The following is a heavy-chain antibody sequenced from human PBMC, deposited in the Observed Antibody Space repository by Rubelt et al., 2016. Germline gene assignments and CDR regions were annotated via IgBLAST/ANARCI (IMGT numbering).Heavy chain of an antibody. CDR3: ARKIGYSGSPRYYY. Sequence: QQQLQESGPGLVKPSETLSLTCTVSGGSISSSRFYWGWIRQPPGKGLEWIGSVFYRGGSYYNPSLKSRVNISVDTSKNQFFREVPPVTCADTAGYYCARKIGYSGSPRYYYWGQGTLVTVSS. J-gene: IGHJ4*02. D-gene: IGHD5-12*01. CDR1: GGSISSSRFY. CDR2: VFYRGGS. V-gene: IGHV4-39*01.